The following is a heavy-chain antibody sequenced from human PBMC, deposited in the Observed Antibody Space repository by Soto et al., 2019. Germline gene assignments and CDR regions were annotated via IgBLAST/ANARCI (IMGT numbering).Heavy chain of an antibody. CDR2: IKQDGSEK. CDR1: GFTFSSYW. Sequence: PVGSLRLSCAASGFTFSSYWMSWVRQAPGKGLEWVANIKQDGSEKYYVDSVKGRFTISRDNAKNSLYLQMNSLRAEDTAVYYCAREAYDFWSGYYLYYYYGMDVCGQRTTLTVSS. J-gene: IGHJ6*02. CDR3: AREAYDFWSGYYLYYYYGMDV. D-gene: IGHD3-3*01. V-gene: IGHV3-7*03.